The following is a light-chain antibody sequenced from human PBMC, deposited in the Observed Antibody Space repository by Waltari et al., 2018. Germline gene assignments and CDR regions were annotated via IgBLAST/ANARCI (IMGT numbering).Light chain of an antibody. CDR3: SSYAGSDTWRYV. Sequence: QSALTQPRSVSGSPGPSVTISCTGTTISLGGYHYVSWFQQHPGKAPKLIISDVSERPSGVPDRFSGSKSDNTASLTVSGLQAEDEADYYCSSYAGSDTWRYVFGTGTKVTVL. V-gene: IGLV2-11*01. CDR1: TISLGGYHY. J-gene: IGLJ1*01. CDR2: DVS.